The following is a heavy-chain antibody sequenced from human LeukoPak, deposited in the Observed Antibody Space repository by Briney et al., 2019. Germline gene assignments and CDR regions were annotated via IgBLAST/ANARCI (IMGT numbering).Heavy chain of an antibody. CDR2: IYYSGST. V-gene: IGHV4-59*01. J-gene: IGHJ3*02. CDR1: GGSISSYY. Sequence: SETLSLTCTVSGGSISSYYWSWIRQPPGKGLEWIGYIYYSGSTNYNPSLKSRVTISVDTSKNQFSLKLSSATAADTAAYYCACDSSGYWLDAFDIWGQGTMVTVSS. CDR3: ACDSSGYWLDAFDI. D-gene: IGHD3-22*01.